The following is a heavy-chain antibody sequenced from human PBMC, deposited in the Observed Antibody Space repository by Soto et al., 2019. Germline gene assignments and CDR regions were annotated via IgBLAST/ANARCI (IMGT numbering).Heavy chain of an antibody. CDR3: ARDYYGDYSFDY. CDR2: ISSSSTYR. J-gene: IGHJ4*02. V-gene: IGHV3-21*01. CDR1: GFTFSSYS. D-gene: IGHD4-17*01. Sequence: EVQLVESGGGLVKPGGSLRLSCAASGFTFSSYSMNWVRQAPGKGLEWVSSISSSSTYRYYAASVKGRFTISRDNAQNSLYLQMNSLRAADTAVYYCARDYYGDYSFDYWGQGTLVTVSS.